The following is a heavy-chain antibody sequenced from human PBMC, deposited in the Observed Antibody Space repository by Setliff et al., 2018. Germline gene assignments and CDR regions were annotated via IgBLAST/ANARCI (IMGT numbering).Heavy chain of an antibody. Sequence: GGSLRLSCAASGFTFSYYWMSWVRQAPGKGLEWVANIQQDGSEKYYVDSVKGRFTISRDNAKNSLYLQMNSLRAEDTAVYYCARDGRTRYYYYYMDVWGKGTTVTVSS. CDR1: GFTFSYYW. V-gene: IGHV3-7*01. CDR2: IQQDGSEK. J-gene: IGHJ6*03. CDR3: ARDGRTRYYYYYMDV.